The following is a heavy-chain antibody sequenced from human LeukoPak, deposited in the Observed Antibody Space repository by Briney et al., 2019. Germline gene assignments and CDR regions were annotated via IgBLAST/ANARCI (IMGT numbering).Heavy chain of an antibody. D-gene: IGHD6-19*01. CDR1: GSTFTAYY. CDR3: ATFSSSNAWYYFDY. CDR2: ITPNSGRT. V-gene: IGHV1-2*02. J-gene: IGHJ4*02. Sequence: GASVKVSCKAFGSTFTAYYMHWVRQAPGQGFEWMGWITPNSGRTNYAQKFQGRVTMARDTSITTADMELSRLRSDDTAVYYCATFSSSNAWYYFDYWGQGTLVTVSS.